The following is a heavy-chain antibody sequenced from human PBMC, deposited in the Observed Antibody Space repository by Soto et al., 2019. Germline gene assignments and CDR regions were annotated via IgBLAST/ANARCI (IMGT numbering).Heavy chain of an antibody. J-gene: IGHJ4*02. CDR2: INPYNENT. Sequence: QIQLVQSGAEVKKPGASVKVSCKASDYSFSSYAISWVRQAPGQGLEWMGWINPYNENTNYAQKVQGRISMTTDTSTSTAYMELRSLRFDDTATYYCVRDKATPPGLGFDYWGQGTLVTVSS. V-gene: IGHV1-18*01. CDR3: VRDKATPPGLGFDY. CDR1: DYSFSSYA. D-gene: IGHD2-15*01.